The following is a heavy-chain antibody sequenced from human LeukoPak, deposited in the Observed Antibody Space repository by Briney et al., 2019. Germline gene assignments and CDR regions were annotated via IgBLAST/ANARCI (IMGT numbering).Heavy chain of an antibody. CDR1: GGSFSDYH. CDR3: ARTILVVPTSYFYFYHMDV. D-gene: IGHD2-2*01. Sequence: SETLSLTCGISGGSFSDYHWTWIRQPPGKGLEWIGEINHSGNTNYNPSLKSRVTIPVDTSKNQFSLSLSSVTAADAAVYYCARTILVVPTSYFYFYHMDVWGKGTTVTVSS. CDR2: INHSGNT. V-gene: IGHV4-34*01. J-gene: IGHJ6*03.